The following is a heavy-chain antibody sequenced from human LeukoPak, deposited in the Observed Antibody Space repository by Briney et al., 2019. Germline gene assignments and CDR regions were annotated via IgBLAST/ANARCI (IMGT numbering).Heavy chain of an antibody. CDR3: ARVIGYSNRYYYYGMDV. V-gene: IGHV4-61*02. Sequence: SETLSLTCTVSGGSISSGSYYWSWIRQPAGTGLEWIGRIYTSGSTNYNPSLKSRVTISVDTSKNQFSLKLSSVTAADTAVYYCARVIGYSNRYYYYGMDVWGQGTTVTVSS. D-gene: IGHD4-11*01. J-gene: IGHJ6*02. CDR2: IYTSGST. CDR1: GGSISSGSYY.